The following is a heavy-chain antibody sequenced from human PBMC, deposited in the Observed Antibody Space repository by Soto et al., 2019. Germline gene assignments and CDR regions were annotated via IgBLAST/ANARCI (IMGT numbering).Heavy chain of an antibody. CDR1: GFTFSSYG. J-gene: IGHJ6*04. CDR3: AKDLSPGIAVDTSYYYYGMDV. V-gene: IGHV3-30*18. D-gene: IGHD6-19*01. Sequence: PGGSLRLSCAASGFTFSSYGMHWVRQAPGKGLEWVAVISYDGSNKYYADSVKVRFTISRDNSKNTLYLQMNSLRAEDTAVYYCAKDLSPGIAVDTSYYYYGMDVWGKGTTVTVSS. CDR2: ISYDGSNK.